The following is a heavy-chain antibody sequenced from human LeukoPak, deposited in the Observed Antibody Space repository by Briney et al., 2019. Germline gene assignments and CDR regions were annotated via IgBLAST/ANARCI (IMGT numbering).Heavy chain of an antibody. Sequence: GGSLRLSCAASGFTFSSYAMHWVRQAPGKGLEWVAVISYDGSNKYYADSAKGRFTISRDNSKNTLYLQMNSLRAEDTAVYYCARDPSNYRLGARGMDVWGQGTTVTVSS. CDR3: ARDPSNYRLGARGMDV. V-gene: IGHV3-30-3*01. D-gene: IGHD4-11*01. CDR1: GFTFSSYA. J-gene: IGHJ6*02. CDR2: ISYDGSNK.